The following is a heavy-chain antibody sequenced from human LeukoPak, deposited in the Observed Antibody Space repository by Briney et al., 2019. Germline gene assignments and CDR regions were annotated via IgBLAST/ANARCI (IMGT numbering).Heavy chain of an antibody. V-gene: IGHV1-69*13. J-gene: IGHJ4*02. CDR3: AGEKYDSSGYTTYYFDY. CDR1: GGTFSSYA. CDR2: IIPIFGTA. Sequence: ASVKVSCKASGGTFSSYAISWVRQAPGQGLEWMGGIIPIFGTANYAQKFQGRVTITADESTSTAYMELSSLRSEGTAVCYCAGEKYDSSGYTTYYFDYWGQGTLVTVSS. D-gene: IGHD3-22*01.